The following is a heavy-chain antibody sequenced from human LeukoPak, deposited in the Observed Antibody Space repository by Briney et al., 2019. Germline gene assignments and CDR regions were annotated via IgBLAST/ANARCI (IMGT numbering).Heavy chain of an antibody. D-gene: IGHD1-26*01. J-gene: IGHJ5*02. V-gene: IGHV3-74*01. Sequence: GGSLRLSCAASGFTFSSYSMNWVRQAPGKGLVWVSRINSDGSSTSYADSVKGRFTISRDNAKSTLYLQMNSLRAEDTAVYYCARAEWELSPLWFDPWGQGTLVTVSS. CDR3: ARAEWELSPLWFDP. CDR1: GFTFSSYS. CDR2: INSDGSST.